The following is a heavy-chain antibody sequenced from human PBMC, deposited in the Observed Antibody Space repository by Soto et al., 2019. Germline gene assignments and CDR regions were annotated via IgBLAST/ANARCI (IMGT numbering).Heavy chain of an antibody. Sequence: QVQLVESGGGVVQPGRSLRLSCAASGFTFSSYAMHWVRQAPGKWLEWVAVISYDGSNKYYADSVKGRFTIARDNSKNTLYLQMKSLRAEDTAVYYCARPLWRDDYNWGYFDLWGRGTLVTVSS. CDR1: GFTFSSYA. CDR3: ARPLWRDDYNWGYFDL. CDR2: ISYDGSNK. J-gene: IGHJ2*01. V-gene: IGHV3-30-3*01. D-gene: IGHD4-4*01.